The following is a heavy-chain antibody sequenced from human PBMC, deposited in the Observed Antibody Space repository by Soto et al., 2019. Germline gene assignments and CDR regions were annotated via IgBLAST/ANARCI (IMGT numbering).Heavy chain of an antibody. V-gene: IGHV4-31*03. J-gene: IGHJ6*02. Sequence: SETLSLTCTVSGGSISSGGYYWSWIRQHPGKGLEWIGYIYYSGSTYYNPSLKSRVTISVDTSKNQFSLKLSSVTAADTAVYYCARDIRDDGDYGSYHYYGMAGWGQGTTVTVAS. CDR2: IYYSGST. CDR3: ARDIRDDGDYGSYHYYGMAG. D-gene: IGHD4-17*01. CDR1: GGSISSGGYY.